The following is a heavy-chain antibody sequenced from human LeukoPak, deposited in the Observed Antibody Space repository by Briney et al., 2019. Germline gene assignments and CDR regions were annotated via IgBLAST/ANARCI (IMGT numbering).Heavy chain of an antibody. Sequence: TLSLTGTFPGGSISSGGYYWTWIPNHQGKGLNGFSNIYYSGSTYYNPSLKSRVTISVDTSKNQFSLKLSSVTAADTAVYYCARDPRIAGTQDAFDIWGQGTMVTVPS. CDR3: ARDPRIAGTQDAFDI. CDR2: IYYSGST. D-gene: IGHD6-13*01. CDR1: GGSISSGGYY. J-gene: IGHJ3*02. V-gene: IGHV4-31*03.